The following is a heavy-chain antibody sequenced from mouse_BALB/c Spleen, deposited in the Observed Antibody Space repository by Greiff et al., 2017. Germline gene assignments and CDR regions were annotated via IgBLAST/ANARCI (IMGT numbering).Heavy chain of an antibody. CDR1: GFTFSSYA. J-gene: IGHJ4*01. Sequence: EVKLMESGGGLVKPGGSLKLSCAASGFTFSSYAMSWVRQTPEKRLEWVASISSGGSTYYPDSVKGRFTISRDNARNILYLQMSSLRSEDTAMYYCARDYYYAMDYWGQGTSVTVSS. CDR3: ARDYYYAMDY. V-gene: IGHV5-6-5*01. CDR2: ISSGGST.